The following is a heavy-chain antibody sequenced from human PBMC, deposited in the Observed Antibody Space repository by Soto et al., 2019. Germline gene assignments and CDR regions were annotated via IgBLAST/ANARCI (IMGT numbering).Heavy chain of an antibody. D-gene: IGHD2-2*01. CDR2: IDPSDSYT. Sequence: PGESLKISCKGSGYSFTSYCISWVLQMPWKGLEWMGRIDPSDSYTNYSPSFQGHVTISADKSISTAYLQWSSLKASDTAMYYCARHISRRTSSGALGMDVWGQGTTVTVSS. CDR3: ARHISRRTSSGALGMDV. CDR1: GYSFTSYC. J-gene: IGHJ6*02. V-gene: IGHV5-10-1*01.